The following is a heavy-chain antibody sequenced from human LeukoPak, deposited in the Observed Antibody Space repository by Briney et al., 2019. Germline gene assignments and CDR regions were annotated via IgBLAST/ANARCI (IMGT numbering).Heavy chain of an antibody. Sequence: PGGSLRLSCAASGFTFSSYGMHWVRQAPGKGLEWVAFIRYDGSNKYYADSVKGRFTISRDNSKNTLYLQMNSLRAEDTAVYYCAKDRQWELLLLHWGQGTLVTVSS. J-gene: IGHJ4*02. D-gene: IGHD1-26*01. V-gene: IGHV3-30*02. CDR1: GFTFSSYG. CDR3: AKDRQWELLLLH. CDR2: IRYDGSNK.